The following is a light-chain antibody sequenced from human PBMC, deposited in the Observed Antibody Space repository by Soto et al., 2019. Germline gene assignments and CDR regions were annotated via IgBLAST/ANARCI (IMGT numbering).Light chain of an antibody. J-gene: IGKJ1*01. Sequence: DIQMSQSPSTLSASVGDTVTISCRASRSLTRWLAWYQQKPGKAPELLIYETSILQSGVPSRFSACGSGTEFTLTISGLQPDDIATYYCQQDSTFWTFGQGTRVELK. V-gene: IGKV1-5*03. CDR1: RSLTRW. CDR3: QQDSTFWT. CDR2: ETS.